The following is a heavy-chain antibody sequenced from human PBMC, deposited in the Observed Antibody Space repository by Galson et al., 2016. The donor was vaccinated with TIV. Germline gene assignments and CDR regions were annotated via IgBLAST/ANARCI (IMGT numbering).Heavy chain of an antibody. CDR3: AKIGYCYSTTDCYAYDAFHI. CDR2: IYPEDSDT. D-gene: IGHD2-2*03. V-gene: IGHV5-51*01. CDR1: GYSFTTFW. J-gene: IGHJ3*02. Sequence: QSGAEVKKPGESLKISCKASGYSFTTFWIGWVRQMPGKGLEWMGVIYPEDSDTRYSPSFQGQVTISADKSIRTAYLQWSSLKASDTAIYYCAKIGYCYSTTDCYAYDAFHICGQGTMVSVSS.